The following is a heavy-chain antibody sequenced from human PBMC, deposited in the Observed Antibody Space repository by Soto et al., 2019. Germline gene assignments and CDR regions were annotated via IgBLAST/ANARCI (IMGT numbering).Heavy chain of an antibody. CDR1: GFSFSSYG. J-gene: IGHJ4*02. V-gene: IGHV3-30*18. CDR2: ISYDGTDE. D-gene: IGHD1-1*01. CDR3: AKQESDWNDHLAD. Sequence: QVQLVESGGGVVQPGRSLRLSCAASGFSFSSYGMHWVRQAPGKGLEWVAMISYDGTDEYYADSVKGRFTISRDNSKNGGYLKMNSVRAEDTAVSYSAKQESDWNDHLADWGQGTLVTVSS.